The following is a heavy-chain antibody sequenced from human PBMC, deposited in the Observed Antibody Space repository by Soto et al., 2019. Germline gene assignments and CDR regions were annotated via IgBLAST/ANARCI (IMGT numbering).Heavy chain of an antibody. CDR2: ISPYNGNT. D-gene: IGHD6-19*01. CDR3: ARDGAVAGTGWFDP. V-gene: IGHV1-18*01. J-gene: IGHJ5*02. Sequence: ASVKVSCKTSGYPFTSYGIGWVRQAPGQGLEWMAWISPYNGNTYYAQKFQGRVTMTRDTSTSTVYMELSSLRSEDTAVYYCARDGAVAGTGWFDPWGQGTLVTVSS. CDR1: GYPFTSYG.